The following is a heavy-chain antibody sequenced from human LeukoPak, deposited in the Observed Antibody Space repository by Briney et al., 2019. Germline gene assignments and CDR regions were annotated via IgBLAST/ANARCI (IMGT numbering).Heavy chain of an antibody. D-gene: IGHD5-12*01. Sequence: SGGSLRLSCAASGFTFSSYAMHWVRQAPGKGLEWVATLSFDGGNRYYANSVKGRFTFSRDNSKKTLYLQMNSLRAEDTAVYYCARDARQEWLRLGTLDYWGQGSLVTVSS. CDR2: LSFDGGNR. J-gene: IGHJ4*02. V-gene: IGHV3-30*04. CDR3: ARDARQEWLRLGTLDY. CDR1: GFTFSSYA.